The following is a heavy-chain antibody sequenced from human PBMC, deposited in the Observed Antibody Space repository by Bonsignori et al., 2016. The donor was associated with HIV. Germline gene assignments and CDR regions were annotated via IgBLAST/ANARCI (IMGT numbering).Heavy chain of an antibody. J-gene: IGHJ4*02. V-gene: IGHV3-48*02. Sequence: WIRQPPGKGLEWVSYISSSSSTIYYADSVKGRFTISRDNAKNSLYLQMNSLRDEDTAVYYCARSRITMIVVVITLTGPTVRFGFTTGGQGTLVTVSS. D-gene: IGHD3-22*01. CDR3: ARSRITMIVVVITLTGPTVRFGFTT. CDR2: ISSSSSTI.